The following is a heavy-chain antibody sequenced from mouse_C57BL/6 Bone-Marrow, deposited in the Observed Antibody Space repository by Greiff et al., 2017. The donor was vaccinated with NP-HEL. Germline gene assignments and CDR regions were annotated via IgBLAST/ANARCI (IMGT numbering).Heavy chain of an antibody. J-gene: IGHJ1*03. CDR2: IRSKSNNYAT. Sequence: DVHLVESGGGLVQPKGSLKLSCAASGFSFNTYAMNWVRQAPGKGLEWVARIRSKSNNYATYYADSVKDRFTISRDDSESMLYLQMNNLKTEDTAMYYCVLVYGSSYGDFDVWGTGTTVTVSS. CDR3: VLVYGSSYGDFDV. D-gene: IGHD1-1*01. CDR1: GFSFNTYA. V-gene: IGHV10-1*01.